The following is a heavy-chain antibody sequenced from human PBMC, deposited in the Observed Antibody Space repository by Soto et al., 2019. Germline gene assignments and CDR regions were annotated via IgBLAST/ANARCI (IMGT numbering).Heavy chain of an antibody. Sequence: GGSLRLSCAASGFTFSDYGMHWVRQAPGKGLEWVAVISYDGSNKYYADSVKGRFTISRDDSKNTLYLQMNSLRSEDTALYYCAKDSPVADYWGQGTLVTVSS. V-gene: IGHV3-30*18. CDR1: GFTFSDYG. CDR3: AKDSPVADY. J-gene: IGHJ4*02. D-gene: IGHD6-19*01. CDR2: ISYDGSNK.